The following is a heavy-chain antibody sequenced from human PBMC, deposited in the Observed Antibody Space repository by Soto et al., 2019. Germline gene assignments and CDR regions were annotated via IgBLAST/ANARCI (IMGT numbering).Heavy chain of an antibody. D-gene: IGHD5-12*01. CDR1: GFTFSSYA. Sequence: GESLKISCAASGFTFSSYAMSWVRQAPGKGLEWVSAISGSGDSTYYADSVKGRFTISRDNSKNTLYLQMNSLRAEDTAVYYCASGYDSSYFDYWGQGTLVTVSS. J-gene: IGHJ4*02. CDR3: ASGYDSSYFDY. V-gene: IGHV3-23*01. CDR2: ISGSGDST.